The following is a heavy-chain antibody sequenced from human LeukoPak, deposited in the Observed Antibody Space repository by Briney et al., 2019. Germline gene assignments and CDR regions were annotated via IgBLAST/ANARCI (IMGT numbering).Heavy chain of an antibody. CDR2: ISGSGGNT. Sequence: PGGSLRLSCAASGFTFSSYAMSWVRQAPGKGLEWVSAISGSGGNTYYADSVKGRFTISRDNSKNTLYLQMHSLRAEDTAIYYCANRDGGWLQSSGMDVWGQGTAVTVSS. CDR1: GFTFSSYA. CDR3: ANRDGGWLQSSGMDV. D-gene: IGHD5-24*01. J-gene: IGHJ6*02. V-gene: IGHV3-23*01.